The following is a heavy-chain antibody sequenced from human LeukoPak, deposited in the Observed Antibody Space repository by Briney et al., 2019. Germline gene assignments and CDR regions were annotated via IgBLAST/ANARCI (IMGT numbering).Heavy chain of an antibody. J-gene: IGHJ4*02. V-gene: IGHV4-39*01. CDR1: GGSISSSSYY. CDR3: ARIMNDYGAQSDY. Sequence: SETLSPTCTVSGGSISSSSYYWGWIRQPPGKGLEWIGSIYYSGSTYYNPSLKSRVTISVDTSKNQFSLKLSSVTAADTAVYYCARIMNDYGAQSDYWGQGTLVTVSS. D-gene: IGHD4-17*01. CDR2: IYYSGST.